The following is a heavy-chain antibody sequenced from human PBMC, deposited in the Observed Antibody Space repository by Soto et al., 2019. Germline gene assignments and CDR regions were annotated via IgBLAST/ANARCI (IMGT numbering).Heavy chain of an antibody. D-gene: IGHD6-19*01. Sequence: PSETLSLTCTISGGSISSSSYYWGWIRQPPGKGLEWIGSIYYSGSTYYNPSLKSRVTISVDTSKNQFSLKLSSVTAADTAVYYCARGQIEEWLVRPPWSYYYYGMDVWGQGTTVT. V-gene: IGHV4-39*01. CDR1: GGSISSSSYY. CDR3: ARGQIEEWLVRPPWSYYYYGMDV. CDR2: IYYSGST. J-gene: IGHJ6*02.